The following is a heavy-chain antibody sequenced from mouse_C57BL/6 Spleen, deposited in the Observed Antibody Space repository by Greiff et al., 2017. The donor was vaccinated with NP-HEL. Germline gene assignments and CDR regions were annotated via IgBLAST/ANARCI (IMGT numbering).Heavy chain of an antibody. CDR2: INPSTGGT. CDR3: AIAGWDGFAY. J-gene: IGHJ3*01. CDR1: GYSFTGYY. D-gene: IGHD4-1*01. V-gene: IGHV1-42*01. Sequence: EVQLQQSGPELVKPGASVKISCKASGYSFTGYYMNWVKQSPEKSLEWIGEINPSTGGTTYNQKFQAKATLTVDKSSSTAYMQLKSLTSEDSAVYYCAIAGWDGFAYWGQGTLVTVSA.